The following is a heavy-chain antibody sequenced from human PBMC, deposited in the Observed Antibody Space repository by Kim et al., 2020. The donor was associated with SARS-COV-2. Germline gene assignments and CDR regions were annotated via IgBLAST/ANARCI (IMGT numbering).Heavy chain of an antibody. V-gene: IGHV1-3*01. Sequence: ASVKVSCKASGYTFTSYAMHWVRQAPGQRLEWMGWINAGNGNTKYSQKFQGRVTITRDTSASTAYMELSSLRSEDTAVYYCARIDSSGYYGDAFDIWGQGTMVTVSS. CDR3: ARIDSSGYYGDAFDI. J-gene: IGHJ3*02. D-gene: IGHD3-22*01. CDR2: INAGNGNT. CDR1: GYTFTSYA.